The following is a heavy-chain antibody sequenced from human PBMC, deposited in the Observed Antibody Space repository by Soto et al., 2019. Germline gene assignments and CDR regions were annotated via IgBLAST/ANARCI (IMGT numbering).Heavy chain of an antibody. Sequence: PGGSLRLSCAASGFTFSSYGMHWVRQAPGKGLEWVAVISYDGSNKYYADSVKGRFTISRDNSKNTLYLQMNSRRAEDTAVYYCAKRTVAGTNYYYGMDVWGQGTTVTVSS. CDR3: AKRTVAGTNYYYGMDV. D-gene: IGHD6-19*01. J-gene: IGHJ6*02. V-gene: IGHV3-30*18. CDR1: GFTFSSYG. CDR2: ISYDGSNK.